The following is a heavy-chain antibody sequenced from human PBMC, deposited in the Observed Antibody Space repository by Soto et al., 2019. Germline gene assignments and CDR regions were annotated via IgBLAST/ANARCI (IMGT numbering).Heavy chain of an antibody. Sequence: GGSLRLSCAASGLTFTSHSMNWVRQAPGKGLEWVSFIHSSSSTIYYADSVKGRFTISRDNAKNSLYLQMNSLRDEDTAVYYCARDRGYSYGFDFWGQGALVTVSS. CDR2: IHSSSSTI. D-gene: IGHD5-18*01. J-gene: IGHJ4*02. CDR3: ARDRGYSYGFDF. V-gene: IGHV3-48*02. CDR1: GLTFTSHS.